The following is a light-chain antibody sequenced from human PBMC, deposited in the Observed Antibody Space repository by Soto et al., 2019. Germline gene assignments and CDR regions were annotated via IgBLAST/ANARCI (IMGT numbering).Light chain of an antibody. Sequence: QSALTQPASVSGSPGQSITISCTGTSSDVGGYDYVSWYQQPPGKAPKLMIYDVSNRPSGVSNRFSGSKSGNTASLTISGLQAEDEADSYCSSYTSSSTFERVFGGGTKLTVL. CDR3: SSYTSSSTFERV. V-gene: IGLV2-14*01. CDR2: DVS. J-gene: IGLJ3*02. CDR1: SSDVGGYDY.